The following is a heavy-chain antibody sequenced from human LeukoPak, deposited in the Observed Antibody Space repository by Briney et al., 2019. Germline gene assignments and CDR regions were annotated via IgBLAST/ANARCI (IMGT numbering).Heavy chain of an antibody. V-gene: IGHV3-7*01. Sequence: GGSLRLSCAASEFTFGSFWLSWVRRAPGKGLEWVANIKQDGGQIYYLESVKGRFTVSRDNAKNSLYLQMNSLRAEDTAVYYCARLGARQMLEYWGQGTLVTVSS. CDR3: ARLGARQMLEY. J-gene: IGHJ4*02. CDR1: EFTFGSFW. D-gene: IGHD4-17*01. CDR2: IKQDGGQI.